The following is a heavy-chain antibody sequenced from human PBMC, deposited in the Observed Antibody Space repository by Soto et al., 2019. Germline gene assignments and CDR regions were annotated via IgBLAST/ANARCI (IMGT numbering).Heavy chain of an antibody. V-gene: IGHV3-21*01. J-gene: IGHJ4*02. Sequence: EVQLVESGGGLVKPGGSLRLSCAASGFTFSSYSMNWVRQAPGKGLEWVSSISSSSSYIYYADSVKGRFTISRDNAKNSLYLQMNRLRAEDTAVYYCARVYDFWSGYYIYWGQGTLVTVSS. D-gene: IGHD3-3*01. CDR2: ISSSSSYI. CDR3: ARVYDFWSGYYIY. CDR1: GFTFSSYS.